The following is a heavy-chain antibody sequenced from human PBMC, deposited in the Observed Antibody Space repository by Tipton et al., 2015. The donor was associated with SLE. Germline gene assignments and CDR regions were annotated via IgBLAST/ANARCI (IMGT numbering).Heavy chain of an antibody. V-gene: IGHV4-34*01. CDR1: GGSFSDYY. D-gene: IGHD6-13*01. CDR3: AGGEGAAAPN. CDR2: INHSGST. Sequence: LRLSCAVYGGSFSDYYWSWIRQPPGKGLEWIGEINHSGSTNYNPALKSRVTISPDTSKNQFSLKLSSVTAADTAVYYCAGGEGAAAPNWGQGTLVTVSS. J-gene: IGHJ4*02.